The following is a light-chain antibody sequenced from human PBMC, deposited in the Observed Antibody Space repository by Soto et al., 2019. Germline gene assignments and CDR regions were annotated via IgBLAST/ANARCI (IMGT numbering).Light chain of an antibody. CDR3: SSYTDSSNYV. CDR2: QVT. V-gene: IGLV2-14*01. CDR1: SSDLAIYNY. J-gene: IGLJ1*01. Sequence: QSALTQPASVSGSPGQSITIPCTGTSSDLAIYNYVSWYQQQPGKAPKLMIYQVTNRPSGVSNRFSGSRSGNTASLTISALQAEDEADYYCSSYTDSSNYVFGTGTKLTVL.